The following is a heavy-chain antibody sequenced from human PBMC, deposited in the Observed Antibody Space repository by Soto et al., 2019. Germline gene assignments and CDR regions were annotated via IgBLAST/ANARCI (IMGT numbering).Heavy chain of an antibody. CDR2: IIPIVGTG. CDR1: GGTFSNYA. D-gene: IGHD2-2*01. V-gene: IGHV1-69*01. J-gene: IGHJ6*02. CDR3: ARVVILVPTASTHYYYHMDV. Sequence: QVQLVQSGAEVRKPGSSVTVSCKSSGGTFSNYAISWVRQAPGQGLEWMGGIIPIVGTGSYAQKFQGRVTITADEPTTTAYMELSSLRFEDTAVYYCARVVILVPTASTHYYYHMDVWGPGTTVTVSS.